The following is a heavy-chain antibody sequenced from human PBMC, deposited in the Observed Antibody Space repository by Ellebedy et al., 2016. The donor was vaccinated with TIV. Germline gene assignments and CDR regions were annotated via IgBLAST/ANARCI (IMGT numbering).Heavy chain of an antibody. Sequence: GESLKISCAASGFTFTSFARTWVRQAQGKGLNWFSTISHTGTRTSYANSVEGRFIISRDNSTRTLYLQMNSLRAEDTAVYYCAKGRGGGSDSSAPRYYFDSWGLGTLVTVSS. CDR1: GFTFTSFA. D-gene: IGHD6-19*01. V-gene: IGHV3-23*01. J-gene: IGHJ4*02. CDR2: ISHTGTRT. CDR3: AKGRGGGSDSSAPRYYFDS.